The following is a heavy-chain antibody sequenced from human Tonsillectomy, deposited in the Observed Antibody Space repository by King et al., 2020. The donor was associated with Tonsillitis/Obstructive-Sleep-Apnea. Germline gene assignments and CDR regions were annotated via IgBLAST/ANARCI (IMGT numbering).Heavy chain of an antibody. Sequence: QLQESGPGLVKPSETLSLTCTVSGDSISSSRYYWGWIRQPPGKGLECIGSIYYSGSAYYNPSLKSRVTISVDTSKNQFSLKLSSVTAADTAVYYCARQYYYGASGYLDGFDIWGQGTMVTVSS. D-gene: IGHD3-22*01. CDR3: ARQYYYGASGYLDGFDI. CDR2: IYYSGSA. J-gene: IGHJ3*02. V-gene: IGHV4-39*01. CDR1: GDSISSSRYY.